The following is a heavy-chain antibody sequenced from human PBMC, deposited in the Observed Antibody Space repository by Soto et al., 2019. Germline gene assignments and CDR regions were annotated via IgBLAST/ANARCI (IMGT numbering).Heavy chain of an antibody. J-gene: IGHJ4*01. Sequence: GGSLRLSCAASGFSCSSYWMSWVRQASGKGLEWVANIKQDGSEKYYVDSVKGRFTLSRDNAKNSLQLQMSSLRHEDTAIYFCARVAYGNGWIFDYWGQGTLVTVSS. CDR3: ARVAYGNGWIFDY. V-gene: IGHV3-7*03. D-gene: IGHD6-19*01. CDR2: IKQDGSEK. CDR1: GFSCSSYW.